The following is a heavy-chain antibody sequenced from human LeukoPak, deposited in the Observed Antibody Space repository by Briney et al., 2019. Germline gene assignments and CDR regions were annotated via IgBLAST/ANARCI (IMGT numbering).Heavy chain of an antibody. CDR2: ISNSGRN. J-gene: IGHJ6*03. D-gene: IGHD2-15*01. Sequence: SETLSLTCTVSGCSISSHYWTWIRQSPGKGLEWIGGISNSGRNSYNPSLKSRVTISIDTSKNQFSLKLSSVTAADTAVYYCGRAALVGYFSYYYMDVWGKGTTVTVSS. CDR3: GRAALVGYFSYYYMDV. CDR1: GCSISSHY. V-gene: IGHV4-59*11.